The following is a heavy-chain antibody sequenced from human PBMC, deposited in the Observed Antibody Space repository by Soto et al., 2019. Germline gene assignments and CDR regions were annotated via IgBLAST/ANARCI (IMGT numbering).Heavy chain of an antibody. D-gene: IGHD2-15*01. CDR2: IIPIFGTA. Sequence: QVQLVQSGAEVKKPGSSVKVSAKAFGGTLSSFAIGGGRRAPGQGLGWMGGIIPIFGTADYAQKFQGRVTITADESTSTAYMERSSLRSEDTAVYYCASVETQRYYYGMDVWGQGTTVTVSS. J-gene: IGHJ6*02. CDR1: GGTLSSFA. CDR3: ASVETQRYYYGMDV. V-gene: IGHV1-69*12.